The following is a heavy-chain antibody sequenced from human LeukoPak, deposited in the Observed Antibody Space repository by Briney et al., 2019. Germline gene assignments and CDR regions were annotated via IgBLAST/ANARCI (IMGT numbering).Heavy chain of an antibody. CDR3: AREYQLLGTVYNYFDP. J-gene: IGHJ5*02. CDR2: INPNSGGT. V-gene: IGHV1-2*06. CDR1: GYTFTAYY. Sequence: ASVKVSCKASGYTFTAYYIHWVRQAPGQGLEWMGRINPNSGGTNYAQKFQGRVTMTRDTSISTAYMELSRLRSDDTAVYYCAREYQLLGTVYNYFDPWGQGTLVTVSS. D-gene: IGHD2-2*01.